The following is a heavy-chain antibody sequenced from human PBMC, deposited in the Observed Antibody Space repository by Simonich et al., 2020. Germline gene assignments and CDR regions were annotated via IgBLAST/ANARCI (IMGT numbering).Heavy chain of an antibody. CDR3: ARASRGTWWYYYFDY. CDR1: GYTFTSYG. J-gene: IGHJ4*02. CDR2: SHAYNGNT. D-gene: IGHD2-15*01. V-gene: IGHV1-18*01. Sequence: QVQLVQSGAEVKKPGASVKVSCKASGYTFTSYGISWVRQAPGQELEWMGGSHAYNGNTKYAQKRQGRVTMTTDTSTSTAYMELRSLRSDDTAVYYCARASRGTWWYYYFDYWGQGTLVTVSS.